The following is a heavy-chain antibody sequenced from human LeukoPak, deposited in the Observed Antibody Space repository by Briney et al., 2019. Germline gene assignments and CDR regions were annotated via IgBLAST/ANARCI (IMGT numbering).Heavy chain of an antibody. Sequence: ASVKVSCKASGGTFSSYAISWVRQAPGQGLEWMGGIIPIFGTANYAQKFQGRVTITADKSTSTAYMELSSLRSEDTAVYYCARRTTVIGPYYFDYWGQGTLVTVSS. D-gene: IGHD4-17*01. CDR2: IIPIFGTA. J-gene: IGHJ4*02. V-gene: IGHV1-69*06. CDR3: ARRTTVIGPYYFDY. CDR1: GGTFSSYA.